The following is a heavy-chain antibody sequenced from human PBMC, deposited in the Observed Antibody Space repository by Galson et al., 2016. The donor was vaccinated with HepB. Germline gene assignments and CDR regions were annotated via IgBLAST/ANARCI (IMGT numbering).Heavy chain of an antibody. CDR3: ARDRDSSSYYSLDY. CDR2: IYYSGST. V-gene: IGHV4-59*01. J-gene: IGHJ4*02. Sequence: ETLSLTCTVPGGSISNFYWSWIRQPPGQGLERIGYIYYSGSTSYNPSFKSRVTISVDTSKNQFSLKLRSVTAADTAVYYCARDRDSSSYYSLDYWGQGTPVTVSS. CDR1: GGSISNFY. D-gene: IGHD3-22*01.